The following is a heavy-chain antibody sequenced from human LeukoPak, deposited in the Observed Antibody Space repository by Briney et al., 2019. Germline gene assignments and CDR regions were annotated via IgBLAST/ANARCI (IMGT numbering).Heavy chain of an antibody. Sequence: TGGSLRLSCAASGFTFSSYAMCWVRQAPGKGPEWVATIGHTSGAWYADSVMGRFTISRDNSKSMLYLHMNSLSGEDTAPYYCADFGSGSYIFNYWGQGSLVTVSS. V-gene: IGHV3-23*01. J-gene: IGHJ4*02. CDR2: IGHTSGA. CDR1: GFTFSSYA. CDR3: ADFGSGSYIFNY. D-gene: IGHD3-10*01.